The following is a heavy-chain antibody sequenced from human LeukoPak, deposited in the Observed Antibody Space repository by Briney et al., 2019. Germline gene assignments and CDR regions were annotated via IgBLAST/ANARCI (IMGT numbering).Heavy chain of an antibody. CDR3: SRGGANDL. CDR2: IFTSGST. D-gene: IGHD4/OR15-4a*01. Sequence: SETLSLTCTVSGGSITSDYWSWIRQPAGKGLEWIGRIFTSGSTSYNPSLKSRVTMPLDTSKNQFSLKLSSVTAADTAVYFCSRGGANDLWGQGTLVTVSS. J-gene: IGHJ5*02. V-gene: IGHV4-4*07. CDR1: GGSITSDY.